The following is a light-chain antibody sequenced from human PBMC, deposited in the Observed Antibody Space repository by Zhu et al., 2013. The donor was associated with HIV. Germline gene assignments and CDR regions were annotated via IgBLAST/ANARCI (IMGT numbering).Light chain of an antibody. CDR1: QDINSA. J-gene: IGKJ2*01. V-gene: IGKV1-13*02. CDR2: DAS. Sequence: IHLTQSPSSLSASVGDRVTITCRASQDINSALAWYQQKPDKPPNLLIYDASNLHTGVPSRFSGSESGTDFTLTISSLQPEDFATYYCQQFKSYPRTFGQGTKLEIK. CDR3: QQFKSYPRT.